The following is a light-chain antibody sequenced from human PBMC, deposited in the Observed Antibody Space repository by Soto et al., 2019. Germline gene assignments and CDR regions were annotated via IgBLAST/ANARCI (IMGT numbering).Light chain of an antibody. CDR3: HQSYT. CDR2: AAS. CDR1: QSISSY. Sequence: DIQMTQSPSSLSASVGDRVTITSRASQSISSYLNLYQQKPGKAPKLLIYAASSLQSGVPSRFSGSGSGTDLTLSISSLQPEDFATYYCHQSYTFGGGTKVDIK. J-gene: IGKJ4*01. V-gene: IGKV1-39*01.